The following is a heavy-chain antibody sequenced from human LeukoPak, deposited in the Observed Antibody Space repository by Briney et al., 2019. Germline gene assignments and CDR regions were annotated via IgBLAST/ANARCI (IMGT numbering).Heavy chain of an antibody. CDR3: ARVGGTNYYYYGMDV. V-gene: IGHV4-59*01. D-gene: IGHD1-26*01. CDR2: IYYSGST. Sequence: SETLSPACTVSGGSISSYYWSWIRQPPGKGLEWIGYIYYSGSTNYNPSLKSRVTISVDTSKNQFSLKLSSVTAADTAVYYCARVGGTNYYYYGMDVWGQGTTVTVSS. CDR1: GGSISSYY. J-gene: IGHJ6*02.